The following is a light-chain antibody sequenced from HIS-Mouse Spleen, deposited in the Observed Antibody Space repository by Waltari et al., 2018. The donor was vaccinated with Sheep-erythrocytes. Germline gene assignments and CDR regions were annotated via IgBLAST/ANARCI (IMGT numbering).Light chain of an antibody. J-gene: IGKJ4*01. CDR1: QSVSSSY. CDR3: QQYYSTLT. Sequence: EIVLTQSQGTRSLSPGERATPSCRASQSVSSSYLAWYPQKPAQAPSLLIYGASSRATGIPDRFSGSGSGTDFTLTISSLQAEDVAVYYCQQYYSTLTFGGGTKVEIK. CDR2: GAS. V-gene: IGKV3-20*01.